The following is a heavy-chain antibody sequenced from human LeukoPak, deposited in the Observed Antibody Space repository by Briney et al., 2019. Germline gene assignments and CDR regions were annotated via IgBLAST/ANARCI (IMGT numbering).Heavy chain of an antibody. D-gene: IGHD3-3*01. Sequence: SSETLSLTCTVSGGSISSSSYYWGWIRQPPGKGLEWIGSIYYSGSTYYNPSLKSRVTISVDTSKNQFSLKLSSVTAADTAVYYCARLPGNYDFWSGYYTYDYFDYWGQGTLVTVSS. CDR3: ARLPGNYDFWSGYYTYDYFDY. V-gene: IGHV4-39*01. CDR2: IYYSGST. J-gene: IGHJ4*02. CDR1: GGSISSSSYY.